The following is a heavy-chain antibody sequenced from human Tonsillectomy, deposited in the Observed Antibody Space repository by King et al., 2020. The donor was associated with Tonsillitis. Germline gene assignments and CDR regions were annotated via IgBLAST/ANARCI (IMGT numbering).Heavy chain of an antibody. V-gene: IGHV3-11*05. CDR2: ISSSRSYT. J-gene: IGHJ5*02. CDR3: ARAPGDGYAQVDL. Sequence: VQLVESGGGLVKPGGSLRLSCAASGFTFSDYYMGWIRQAPGKGLEWLSYISSSRSYTSYAESVKGRFTISRDNAENSLYLQMNSLRAEDTALYYCARAPGDGYAQVDLWGQGTLAT. D-gene: IGHD5-18*01. CDR1: GFTFSDYY.